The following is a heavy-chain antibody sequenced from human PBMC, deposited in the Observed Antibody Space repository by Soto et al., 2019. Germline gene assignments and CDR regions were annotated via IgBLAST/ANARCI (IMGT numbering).Heavy chain of an antibody. V-gene: IGHV4-61*01. CDR1: GGSVSSGSYY. Sequence: SETLSLTCTVSGGSVSSGSYYWSWIRQPPGKGLEWIGYIYYSGSTNYNPSLKSRVTISVDTSKNQFSLKLSSVTAADTAVYYCARDGSTGTFFDYWGQGTLVTVS. D-gene: IGHD3-9*01. CDR2: IYYSGST. J-gene: IGHJ4*02. CDR3: ARDGSTGTFFDY.